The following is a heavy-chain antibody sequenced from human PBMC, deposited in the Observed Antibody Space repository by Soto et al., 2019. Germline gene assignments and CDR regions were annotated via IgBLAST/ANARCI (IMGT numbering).Heavy chain of an antibody. V-gene: IGHV1-3*01. CDR1: GYTFTTYA. CDR2: INAGNGNT. D-gene: IGHD2-21*02. Sequence: QVQLVQSGAEVKKPGASVKVSCKASGYTFTTYAMHWVRQAPGQRLEWMGWINAGNGNTKYSQKFQGRVTITRDTSASTADMELSSLRSEDTAVYYCARSIVVVTAAEYWGQGTLVTVSS. J-gene: IGHJ4*02. CDR3: ARSIVVVTAAEY.